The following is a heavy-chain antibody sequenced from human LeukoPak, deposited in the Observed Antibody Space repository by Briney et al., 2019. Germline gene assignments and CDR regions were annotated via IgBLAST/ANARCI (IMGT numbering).Heavy chain of an antibody. V-gene: IGHV3-74*01. Sequence: PGGSLRLSCVASGFAFRNYWMYWVRHGPGKGLVWLSRINPDGSTTTYADSVKGRFTISRDNSKNTLYLQMNSLRAEDTAVYYCAKADAVAGNYWKGFDYWGQGTLVTVSS. CDR2: INPDGSTT. J-gene: IGHJ4*02. CDR3: AKADAVAGNYWKGFDY. D-gene: IGHD1-1*01. CDR1: GFAFRNYW.